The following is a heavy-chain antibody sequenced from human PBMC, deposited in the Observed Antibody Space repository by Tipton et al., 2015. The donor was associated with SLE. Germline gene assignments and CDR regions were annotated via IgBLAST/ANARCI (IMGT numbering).Heavy chain of an antibody. CDR3: ARGLKGL. Sequence: QLVQSGVEVKKPGASVRVSCKASGYTFTTYGISWVRQAPGQGLEWMGWISTYNGNTNYAQKFQGRVTMTRNTSTSTAYMELSSLRSEDTAVYYCARGLKGLWGQGTLVTVSS. CDR1: GYTFTTYG. J-gene: IGHJ4*02. V-gene: IGHV1-18*01. CDR2: ISTYNGNT.